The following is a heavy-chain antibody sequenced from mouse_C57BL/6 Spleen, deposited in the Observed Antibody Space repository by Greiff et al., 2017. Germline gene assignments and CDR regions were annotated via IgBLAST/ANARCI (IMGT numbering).Heavy chain of an antibody. CDR2: ISGGGGNT. CDR3: ARHVGAVVAPFDY. D-gene: IGHD1-1*01. Sequence: EVQLVESGGGLVKPGGSLKLSCAASGFTFSSYTMSWVRQTPEQRLEWVATISGGGGNTYYPASVQGRFTISSDNAKNTRYLQMSSLRSEDTALYDGARHVGAVVAPFDYWGQGTTLTVSS. V-gene: IGHV5-9*01. CDR1: GFTFSSYT. J-gene: IGHJ2*01.